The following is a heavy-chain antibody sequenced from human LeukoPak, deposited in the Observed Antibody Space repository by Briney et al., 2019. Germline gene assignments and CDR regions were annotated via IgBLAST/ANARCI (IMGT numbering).Heavy chain of an antibody. CDR1: GGSISSSSYY. J-gene: IGHJ5*02. V-gene: IGHV4-39*01. D-gene: IGHD3-10*01. CDR2: IYYSGST. CDR3: ARLSAMVRGVWDWFDP. Sequence: SETLSLTCTVSGGSISSSSYYWGWIRQPPGKGLEWIGSIYYSGSTYYNPSLKSRVTISVDTSKNQFSLKLSSVTAADTAVYYCARLSAMVRGVWDWFDPWGQGTLVTVSS.